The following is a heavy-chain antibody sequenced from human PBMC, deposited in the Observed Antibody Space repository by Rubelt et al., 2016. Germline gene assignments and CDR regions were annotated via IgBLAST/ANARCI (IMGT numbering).Heavy chain of an antibody. Sequence: QLQLQESGPGLVKPSETLSLTCTVSGGSISSSSYYWGWIRQPPGKGLEWIGSIYHSGSTYYNPSLKGRVTISVDTSKNHFSLKLSSWTAADTAVYYCARGAPVGATSPFDYWGQGTLVTVSS. J-gene: IGHJ4*02. CDR3: ARGAPVGATSPFDY. CDR1: GGSISSSSYY. CDR2: IYHSGST. D-gene: IGHD1-26*01. V-gene: IGHV4-39*07.